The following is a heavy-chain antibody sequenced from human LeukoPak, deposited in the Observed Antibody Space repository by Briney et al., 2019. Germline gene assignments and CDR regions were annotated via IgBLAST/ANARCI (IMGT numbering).Heavy chain of an antibody. J-gene: IGHJ2*01. CDR2: IYGGGRT. CDR1: GLALSNKY. Sequence: PGGSLRLSCAAPGLALSNKYLTWVRQAPGKGLEWVSLIYGGGRTTYADSVKGRFTISRDNFKNTLYLQMNSLRAEDTAFYYCASYEHDVSNWYFDLWGRGTLVTVSS. V-gene: IGHV3-53*01. CDR3: ASYEHDVSNWYFDL. D-gene: IGHD3-3*02.